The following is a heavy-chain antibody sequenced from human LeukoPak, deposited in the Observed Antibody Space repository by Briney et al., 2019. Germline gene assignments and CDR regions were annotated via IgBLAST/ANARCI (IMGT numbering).Heavy chain of an antibody. J-gene: IGHJ3*02. CDR2: ISWNSGSI. D-gene: IGHD6-19*01. CDR3: AKGRWAVAGTRSRAFDI. V-gene: IGHV3-9*01. Sequence: PGRSLRLSCAASGFTFDDYAMHWVRQAPGKGLEWVSGISWNSGSIGYADSVKGRFTISRDNAKNSLYLQMNSLRAEDTALYYCAKGRWAVAGTRSRAFDIWGQGTMVTVSS. CDR1: GFTFDDYA.